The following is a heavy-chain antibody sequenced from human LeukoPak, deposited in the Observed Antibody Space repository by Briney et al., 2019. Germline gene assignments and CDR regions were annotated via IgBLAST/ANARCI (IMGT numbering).Heavy chain of an antibody. V-gene: IGHV3-30*02. J-gene: IGHJ4*02. CDR3: TTYLGVLDLSYLEY. CDR2: IRYDGSNK. Sequence: GGSLRLSCAASGFTFSSYGMHWVRQAPGKGLEWVAFIRYDGSNKYYADSVKGRFTISRDNSKNTLYLQMNSLRAEDTAVYYCTTYLGVLDLSYLEYWGQGTPVTVPS. CDR1: GFTFSSYG. D-gene: IGHD3-10*01.